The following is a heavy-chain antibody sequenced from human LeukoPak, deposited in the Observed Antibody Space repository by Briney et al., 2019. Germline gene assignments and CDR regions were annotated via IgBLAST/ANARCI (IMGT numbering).Heavy chain of an antibody. CDR3: ARVRGKIDYGDSYWFDP. CDR2: INHSGST. D-gene: IGHD4-17*01. Sequence: SETLSLTCAVYGGSFSGYYWSWIRQPPGKGLEWIGEINHSGSTNYNPSLKSRVTISVDTSKNQFSLKPSSVTAADTAVYYCARVRGKIDYGDSYWFDPWGQGTLVTVSS. J-gene: IGHJ5*02. V-gene: IGHV4-34*01. CDR1: GGSFSGYY.